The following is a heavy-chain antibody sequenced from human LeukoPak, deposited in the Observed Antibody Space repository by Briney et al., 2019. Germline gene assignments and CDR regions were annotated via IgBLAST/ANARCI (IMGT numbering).Heavy chain of an antibody. V-gene: IGHV4-4*07. J-gene: IGHJ4*02. D-gene: IGHD3-22*01. CDR2: IYTSGST. Sequence: SETLSLTCTVSGGSISSYYWSWIRQPAGKGLEWIGRIYTSGSTNYNPSLKSRVTMSVDTSKNQISLKLSSVTAADAAVYYCAREIGDYYDSSGYRTYYFDYWGQGTLVTVSS. CDR3: AREIGDYYDSSGYRTYYFDY. CDR1: GGSISSYY.